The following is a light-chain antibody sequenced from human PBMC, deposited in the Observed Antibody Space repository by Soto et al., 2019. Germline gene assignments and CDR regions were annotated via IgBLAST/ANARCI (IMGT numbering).Light chain of an antibody. J-gene: IGKJ5*01. V-gene: IGKV3D-20*02. CDR1: QSFSSTY. CDR2: GAS. Sequence: IVLTQSPGTLSLSPGERATLSCRASQSFSSTYLAWYQQKPGQAPRLLIYGASSRATGIPDRFSGSGSGTDFTLTISRLEPEDFAVYYCQQRSNWPPFTFGQGTRLEIK. CDR3: QQRSNWPPFT.